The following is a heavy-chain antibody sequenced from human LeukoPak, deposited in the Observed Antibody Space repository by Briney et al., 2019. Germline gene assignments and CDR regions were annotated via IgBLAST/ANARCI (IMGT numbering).Heavy chain of an antibody. CDR2: ISAYNGNT. J-gene: IGHJ6*02. CDR3: ARDITSSSWYEFAYYYGMDV. D-gene: IGHD6-13*01. Sequence: ASVKVSCKASGYTFTSYGISWVRQAPGQGLEWMGWISAYNGNTNYAQKLQGRVTMTTDTSTSTAYMELRSLRSDDTAVYYCARDITSSSWYEFAYYYGMDVWGQGTTVTVSS. CDR1: GYTFTSYG. V-gene: IGHV1-18*01.